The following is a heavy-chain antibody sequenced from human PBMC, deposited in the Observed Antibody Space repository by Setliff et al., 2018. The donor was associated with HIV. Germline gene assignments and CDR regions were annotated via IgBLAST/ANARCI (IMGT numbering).Heavy chain of an antibody. J-gene: IGHJ4*01. Sequence: GGSLRLSCEIAGFTFSNYGMHWVRQAPGKGLELVAFIRYDGSDKYYVDSVKGRFTVSRDNSKNTLYLQMNSLRPEDTALYYCATDRDGYNHWGHGTLVTFSS. V-gene: IGHV3-30*02. CDR3: ATDRDGYNH. CDR2: IRYDGSDK. D-gene: IGHD5-12*01. CDR1: GFTFSNYG.